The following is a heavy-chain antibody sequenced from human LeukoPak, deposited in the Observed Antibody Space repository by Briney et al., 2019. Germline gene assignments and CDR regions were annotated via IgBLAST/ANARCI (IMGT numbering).Heavy chain of an antibody. Sequence: PSETLSLTCTVSGGSISGKYWTWIRQPAGKGLEWIGRIYSSGSTNYNPSLKSRVTMSVDTSKNQFSLKLSSVTAADTAVYYCARGRGYNAFDIWGQGTMVTVSS. V-gene: IGHV4-4*07. D-gene: IGHD5-18*01. CDR3: ARGRGYNAFDI. J-gene: IGHJ3*02. CDR1: GGSISGKY. CDR2: IYSSGST.